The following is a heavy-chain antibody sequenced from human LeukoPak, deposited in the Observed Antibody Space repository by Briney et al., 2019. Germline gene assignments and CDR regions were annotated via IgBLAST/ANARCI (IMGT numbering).Heavy chain of an antibody. D-gene: IGHD5-12*01. J-gene: IGHJ6*02. CDR2: IYYSGST. CDR3: ARIVASWIYYYYYGMDV. Sequence: PSETLSLTCAVYGGSFSGYYWSWIRQPPGKGLEWIGSIYYSGSTYYNPSPKSRVTISVDTSKNQFSLKLSSVTAADTAVYYCARIVASWIYYYYYGMDVWGQGTTVTVSS. V-gene: IGHV4-34*01. CDR1: GGSFSGYY.